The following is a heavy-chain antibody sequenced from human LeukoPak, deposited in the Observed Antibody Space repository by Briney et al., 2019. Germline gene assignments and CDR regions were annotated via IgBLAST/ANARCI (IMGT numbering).Heavy chain of an antibody. CDR3: ARDHGDGYNAADY. J-gene: IGHJ4*02. V-gene: IGHV3-30*14. Sequence: LSLTCAVYGGSFSGYYWSWIRQAPGKGLEWVAVISYDGSNKYYADSVKGRFTISRDNSKNTLYLQMNSLRAEDTAVYYCARDHGDGYNAADYWGQGTLVTVSS. D-gene: IGHD5-24*01. CDR2: ISYDGSNK. CDR1: GGSFSGYY.